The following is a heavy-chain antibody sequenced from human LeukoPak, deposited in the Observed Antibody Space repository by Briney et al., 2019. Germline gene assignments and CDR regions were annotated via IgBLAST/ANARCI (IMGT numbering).Heavy chain of an antibody. V-gene: IGHV3-48*01. CDR3: ARVRGPTVTTMYFDY. J-gene: IGHJ4*02. Sequence: GGSLRLSCAASGFTFVSHGMIWVRQAPGKGLEWLSYISPGSTTIDSADSVKDRFTTSRDKAKSSLFLQMNSLRAEDTAVYYCARVRGPTVTTMYFDYWGQGALVTVPS. D-gene: IGHD4-17*01. CDR1: GFTFVSHG. CDR2: ISPGSTTI.